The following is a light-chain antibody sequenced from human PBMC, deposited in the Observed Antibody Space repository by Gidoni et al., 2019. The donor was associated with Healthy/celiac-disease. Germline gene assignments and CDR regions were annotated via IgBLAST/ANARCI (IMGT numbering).Light chain of an antibody. Sequence: NFMLTQPHSVSESPGKTVTISCTRSSGSIASNYVQWYQQRPGSAPTPVIYEDNQRPSGFPDRFSGSIDSSSNSASLTISGLKTEDEADYYCQSYDSSNRVFGGGTKLTVL. CDR2: EDN. CDR3: QSYDSSNRV. V-gene: IGLV6-57*04. J-gene: IGLJ3*02. CDR1: SGSIASNY.